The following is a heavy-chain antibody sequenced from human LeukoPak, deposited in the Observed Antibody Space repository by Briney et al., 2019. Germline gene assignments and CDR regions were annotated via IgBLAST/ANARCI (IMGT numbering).Heavy chain of an antibody. V-gene: IGHV3-30*18. CDR3: AKVRIPYSSGYYYFDY. CDR2: ISYDGSNK. J-gene: IGHJ4*02. Sequence: GGSLRLSCAASGFTFSSYGRHWVGQAPGKGLEWVAVISYDGSNKYYADSVKGRFTISRDNSKNTLYLQMNSLRAEDTAVYYCAKVRIPYSSGYYYFDYWGQGTLVTVSS. CDR1: GFTFSSYG. D-gene: IGHD3-22*01.